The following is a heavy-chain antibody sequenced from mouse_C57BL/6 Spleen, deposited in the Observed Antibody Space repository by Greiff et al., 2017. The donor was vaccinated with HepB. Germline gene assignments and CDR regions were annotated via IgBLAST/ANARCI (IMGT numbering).Heavy chain of an antibody. D-gene: IGHD2-5*01. CDR2: IDPSDSYT. J-gene: IGHJ2*01. CDR1: GYTFTSYW. CDR3: ARGYYYSNFLYYFDY. Sequence: QVQLQQPGAELVRPGTSVKLSCKASGYTFTSYWMHWVKQRPGQGLEWIGVIDPSDSYTNYNQKFKGKATLTVDTSSSTAYMQLSSLTSEDSAVYYCARGYYYSNFLYYFDYWGQGTTLTVSS. V-gene: IGHV1-59*01.